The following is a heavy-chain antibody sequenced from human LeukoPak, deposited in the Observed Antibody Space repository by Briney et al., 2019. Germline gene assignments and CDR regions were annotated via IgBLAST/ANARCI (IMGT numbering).Heavy chain of an antibody. CDR2: ICGSGGTT. J-gene: IGHJ4*02. CDR1: GFTFSSNA. CDR3: AKDFKHSLHYYFDY. D-gene: IGHD5-18*01. Sequence: PGGSLRLSCAASGFTFSSNATSWVRQAPGKGLEWVSVICGSGGTTYYADSVKGRFTISRDNSKNTLYLQMNSLRAEDTAVYYCAKDFKHSLHYYFDYWGQGTLVTVSS. V-gene: IGHV3-23*01.